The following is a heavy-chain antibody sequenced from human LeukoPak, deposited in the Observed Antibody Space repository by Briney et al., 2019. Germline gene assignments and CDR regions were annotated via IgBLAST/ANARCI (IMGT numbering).Heavy chain of an antibody. CDR3: ARGDTAMVMFDY. J-gene: IGHJ4*02. V-gene: IGHV4-34*01. D-gene: IGHD5-18*01. CDR1: GGSFSGYY. CDR2: INHSGST. Sequence: SETLSLTCAVYGGSFSGYYWSWIRQPPGKGLEWIGEINHSGSTNYNPSLKSRVTISVDTSKNQFSLKLSSVTAADTAVYYCARGDTAMVMFDYWGQETLVTVSS.